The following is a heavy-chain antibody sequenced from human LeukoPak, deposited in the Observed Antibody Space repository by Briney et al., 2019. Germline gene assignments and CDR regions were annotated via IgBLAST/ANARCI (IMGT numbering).Heavy chain of an antibody. D-gene: IGHD2-8*02. CDR3: ARDQLYCTGGYCYFDS. CDR2: INGDGRSP. V-gene: IGHV3-74*01. Sequence: GESLRLSCVASGFTFSSYWMHWVRQAPGKGLVWVSRINGDGRSPSYADSVRGRFTISRDNAKNTLYLQMNSLRAEDTALYYCARDQLYCTGGYCYFDSWGQGTLVTVSS. CDR1: GFTFSSYW. J-gene: IGHJ4*02.